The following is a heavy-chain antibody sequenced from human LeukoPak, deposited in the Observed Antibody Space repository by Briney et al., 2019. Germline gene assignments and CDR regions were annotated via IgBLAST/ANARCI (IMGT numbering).Heavy chain of an antibody. CDR3: ARDRESGHGYNGMDV. Sequence: GGSLRLSCAASGFTVSSNYMSWVRQAPGKGLEWVSVIYSGGSTYYADSVKGRFTISRHNSKNTLYLQMNSLRAEDTAVYYCARDRESGHGYNGMDVWGQGTTVTVSS. CDR2: IYSGGST. V-gene: IGHV3-53*04. D-gene: IGHD5-12*01. CDR1: GFTVSSNY. J-gene: IGHJ6*02.